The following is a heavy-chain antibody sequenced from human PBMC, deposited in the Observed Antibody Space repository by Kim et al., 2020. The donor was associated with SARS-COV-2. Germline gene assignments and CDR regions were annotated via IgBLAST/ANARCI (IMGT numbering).Heavy chain of an antibody. J-gene: IGHJ3*02. D-gene: IGHD3-22*01. V-gene: IGHV4-31*03. CDR3: ARTRSYYYDSSGYQI. Sequence: SETLSLTCTVSGGSISSGGYYWSWIRQHPGKGLEWIGYIYYSGSTYYNPSLKSRVTISVDTSKNQFSLKLSSVTAADTAVYYCARTRSYYYDSSGYQIWGQGTMVTVSS. CDR2: IYYSGST. CDR1: GGSISSGGYY.